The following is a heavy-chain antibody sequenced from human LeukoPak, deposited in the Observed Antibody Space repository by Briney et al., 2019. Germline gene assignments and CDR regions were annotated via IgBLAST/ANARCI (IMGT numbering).Heavy chain of an antibody. D-gene: IGHD2-15*01. J-gene: IGHJ4*02. CDR3: ARATVADYYFDY. CDR1: GGSTSSYY. V-gene: IGHV4-59*01. CDR2: IYYSGST. Sequence: SETLSLTCTVSGGSTSSYYWSWIRQPPGKGLERIGYIYYSGSTNYNPSLKSRVTISVDTSKNQFSLKLSSVTAADTAVYYCARATVADYYFDYWGQGTLVTVSS.